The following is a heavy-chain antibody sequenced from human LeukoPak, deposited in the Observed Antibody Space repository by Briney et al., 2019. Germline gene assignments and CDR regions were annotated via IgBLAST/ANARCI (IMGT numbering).Heavy chain of an antibody. J-gene: IGHJ4*02. Sequence: PGGSLRLSCAASGFTFSSYWMSWVRQAPGKGLEWVAVISYDGSNTYYADSVKGRFTISRDNSKNTLYLQMNSLRAEDTAVYYCAKRYTSGWYYIENWGQGTLVTVSS. D-gene: IGHD6-19*01. CDR1: GFTFSSYW. CDR2: ISYDGSNT. CDR3: AKRYTSGWYYIEN. V-gene: IGHV3-30*18.